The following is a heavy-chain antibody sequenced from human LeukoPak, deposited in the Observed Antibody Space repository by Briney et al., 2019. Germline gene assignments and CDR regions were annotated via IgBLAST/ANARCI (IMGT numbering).Heavy chain of an antibody. D-gene: IGHD2-8*01. Sequence: PSASLSLAWTVAGGSISNYYCGWIRQPPGKGLECIGYIYSSGSTNYNPSLKSRVTMSVDTSKNQFSLKLSSVTAADTAVYYCARGMVGSDWGQGTLVTVSS. V-gene: IGHV4-59*01. CDR3: ARGMVGSD. J-gene: IGHJ4*02. CDR2: IYSSGST. CDR1: GGSISNYY.